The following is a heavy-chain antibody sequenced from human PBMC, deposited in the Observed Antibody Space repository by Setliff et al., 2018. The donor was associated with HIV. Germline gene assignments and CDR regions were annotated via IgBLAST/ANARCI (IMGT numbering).Heavy chain of an antibody. V-gene: IGHV1-18*01. CDR3: ARESSSAKYFDY. CDR2: ISPNFGHT. CDR1: GYTFTTYG. Sequence: ASVKVSCKASGYTFTTYGISWVRQAPGHGLEWMGWISPNFGHTKYAQKFLDRVTITTDESTSTAYMELSSLRSEDTAVYYCARESSSAKYFDYWGQGTLVTVSS. J-gene: IGHJ4*02. D-gene: IGHD6-6*01.